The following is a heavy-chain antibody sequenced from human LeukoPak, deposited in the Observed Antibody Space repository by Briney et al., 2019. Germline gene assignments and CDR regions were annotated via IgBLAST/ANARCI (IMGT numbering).Heavy chain of an antibody. CDR2: IIPIFGTA. D-gene: IGHD1-26*01. J-gene: IGHJ6*03. CDR3: AREGGEVSGSYYVRYYYYMDV. Sequence: GASVKVSCKASGGTFSSYAISWVRQAPGQGLEWMGGIIPIFGTANYAQKFQGRVTITTDESTSTAYMELSSLRSEDTAVYYCAREGGEVSGSYYVRYYYYMDVWGKGPRSPSP. V-gene: IGHV1-69*05. CDR1: GGTFSSYA.